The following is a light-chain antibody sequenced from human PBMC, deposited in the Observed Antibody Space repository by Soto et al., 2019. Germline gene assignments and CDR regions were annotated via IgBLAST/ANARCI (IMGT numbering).Light chain of an antibody. Sequence: EIVLTQSPATLSFSPGDTATLSCRASQNVGSYLAWYQQKPVQAPRLLIYEIFKRATGIPARFSGSGSGTAFTLTISSLEPEDFAVYYCQHRDRWPPIITFGPGTTVDIK. CDR1: QNVGSY. CDR2: EIF. V-gene: IGKV3-11*01. CDR3: QHRDRWPPIIT. J-gene: IGKJ3*01.